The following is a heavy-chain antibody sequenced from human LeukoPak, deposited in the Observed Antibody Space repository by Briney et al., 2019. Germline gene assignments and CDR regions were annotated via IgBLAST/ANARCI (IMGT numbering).Heavy chain of an antibody. J-gene: IGHJ3*02. D-gene: IGHD2-15*01. CDR2: ISSSSSYI. CDR3: ARDFRIGDAFDI. Sequence: PGGSLRLSCAASGFTFSSYSMNWVRQAPGKGLEWVSSISSSSSYIYYADSVKGRFTISRDNAKNSLYLQMNSLRAGDTAVYYCARDFRIGDAFDIWGQGTMVTVSS. V-gene: IGHV3-21*01. CDR1: GFTFSSYS.